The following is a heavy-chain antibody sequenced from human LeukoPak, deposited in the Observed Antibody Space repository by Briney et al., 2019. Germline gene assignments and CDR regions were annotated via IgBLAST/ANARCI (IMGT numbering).Heavy chain of an antibody. J-gene: IGHJ4*02. V-gene: IGHV3-7*03. CDR2: MNQEGSSI. CDR1: GFTFRNYW. CDR3: VTADSGRNDFAH. D-gene: IGHD2-8*02. Sequence: PGGSLRLSCVASGFTFRNYWMSWVRQAPGKGLEWVVKMNQEGSSISYVDSVKGRFTISRGNAKNSLFLQMNSLRAEDTAVYYCVTADSGRNDFAHWGQGTLVTVSS.